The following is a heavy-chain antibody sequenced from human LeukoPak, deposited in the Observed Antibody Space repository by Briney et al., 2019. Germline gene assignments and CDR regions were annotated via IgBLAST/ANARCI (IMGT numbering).Heavy chain of an antibody. V-gene: IGHV3-48*01. CDR2: ISSSSSTI. D-gene: IGHD6-19*01. J-gene: IGHJ4*02. CDR3: ARDQDYHPGYSSGWYY. CDR1: GFTFSSYS. Sequence: GGSLRLSYAASGFTFSSYSMNWVRQAPGKGLEWVSYISSSSSTIYYADSVKGRFTISRDNAKNSLYLQMNSLRAEDTAVYYCARDQDYHPGYSSGWYYWGQGTLVTVSS.